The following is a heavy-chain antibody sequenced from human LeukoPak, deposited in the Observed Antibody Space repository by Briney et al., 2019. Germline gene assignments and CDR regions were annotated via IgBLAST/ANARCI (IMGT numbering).Heavy chain of an antibody. J-gene: IGHJ4*02. D-gene: IGHD4-23*01. Sequence: GGSLRLSCAASGFTFSRYWMHWVRQAPGKGLVWVSRMNTDGSRTDYADAVKGRFTISRDNAKNTLYLQMNSLGVEDTAVYSCASDFGGHDDFWGQGILVTVSS. CDR2: MNTDGSRT. CDR3: ASDFGGHDDF. CDR1: GFTFSRYW. V-gene: IGHV3-74*01.